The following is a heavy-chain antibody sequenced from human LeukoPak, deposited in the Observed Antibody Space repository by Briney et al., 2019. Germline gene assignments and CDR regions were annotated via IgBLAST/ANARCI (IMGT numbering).Heavy chain of an antibody. CDR2: INAGNGNT. Sequence: GASVKVSCKASGYTFTSYAMHWVRQAPGQRLEWMGWINAGNGNTKYSQKFQGRVTTTRDTSTSTVYMELSSLRSEDTAVYYCARGTSYSSSWYYVDYYYYGMDVWGQGTTVTVSS. V-gene: IGHV1-3*01. CDR1: GYTFTSYA. D-gene: IGHD6-13*01. CDR3: ARGTSYSSSWYYVDYYYYGMDV. J-gene: IGHJ6*02.